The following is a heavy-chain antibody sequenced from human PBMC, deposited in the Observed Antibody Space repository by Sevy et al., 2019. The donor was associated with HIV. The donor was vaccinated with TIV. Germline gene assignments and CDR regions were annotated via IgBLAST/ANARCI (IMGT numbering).Heavy chain of an antibody. V-gene: IGHV4-39*01. Sequence: SETLSLTCTVSGGSISSSSYYWGWIRQPPGKGLEWIGSIYYSGSTYYNPSLKSRVTISVDTSKNQFSLKLSSVTAAETAVYYCARHYSTYYYGSGSYRRVYYMDVWGKGTTVTVSS. CDR2: IYYSGST. CDR3: ARHYSTYYYGSGSYRRVYYMDV. D-gene: IGHD3-10*01. CDR1: GGSISSSSYY. J-gene: IGHJ6*03.